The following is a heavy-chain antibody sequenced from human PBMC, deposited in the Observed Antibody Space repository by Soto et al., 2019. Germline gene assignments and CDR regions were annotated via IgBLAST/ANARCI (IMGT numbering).Heavy chain of an antibody. V-gene: IGHV5-51*01. CDR2: IYPGDSDT. CDR1: GYSFTSYW. CDR3: ARGGVYYYGSGSYYKSDAFDI. D-gene: IGHD3-10*01. J-gene: IGHJ3*02. Sequence: GESLKISCKGSGYSFTSYWIGWVRQMPGKGLEWMGIIYPGDSDTRYSPSFQGQVTISADKSISTAYLQWSSLKASDTAMYYCARGGVYYYGSGSYYKSDAFDIWGQGTMVT.